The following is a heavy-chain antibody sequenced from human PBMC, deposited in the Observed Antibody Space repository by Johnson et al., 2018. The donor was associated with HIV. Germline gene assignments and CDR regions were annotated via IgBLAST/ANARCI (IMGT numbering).Heavy chain of an antibody. CDR2: ISFDGSNK. J-gene: IGHJ3*01. CDR3: TTLIVL. D-gene: IGHD3-16*02. CDR1: GFTFSSYA. V-gene: IGHV3-30-3*01. Sequence: QVQLVESGGGVVQPGRSLRLSCAASGFTFSSYAMHWVRQAPGKGLAWVAVISFDGSNKYYADSVKGRFNISRDDSKNTLYLQMNSLKTEDTAVYYCTTLIVLWGQGTIVTVSS.